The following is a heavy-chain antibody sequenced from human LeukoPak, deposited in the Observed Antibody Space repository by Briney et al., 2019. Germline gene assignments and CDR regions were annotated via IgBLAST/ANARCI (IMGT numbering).Heavy chain of an antibody. J-gene: IGHJ6*02. V-gene: IGHV4-59*01. CDR2: NYYSGST. CDR1: GGFIGRYY. D-gene: IGHD5-12*01. Sequence: PSETLSLIRSVSGGFIGRYYWRWVRPPPGKRPEGIGDNYYSGSTKYNPSLESRATISIDTSKNQFSLTVSSVTAADTAVYFCARGYGGYRASYGMDVWGQGTTVTVS. CDR3: ARGYGGYRASYGMDV.